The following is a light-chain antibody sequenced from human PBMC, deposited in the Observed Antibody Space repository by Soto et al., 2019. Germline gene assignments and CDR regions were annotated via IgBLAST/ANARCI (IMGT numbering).Light chain of an antibody. CDR2: MAS. J-gene: IGKJ3*01. CDR3: QQYNTHSRT. CDR1: QSISAS. V-gene: IGKV1-5*03. Sequence: VGDRVTITCRASQSISASLAWYQQKPGKPPILLIYMASSLQTGVPSRFSGSGSGTEFTLTISSLQPDDFATYYCQQYNTHSRTFGPGTKVDIK.